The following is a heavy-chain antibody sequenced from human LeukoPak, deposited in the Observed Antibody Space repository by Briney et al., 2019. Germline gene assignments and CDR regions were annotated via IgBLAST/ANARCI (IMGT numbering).Heavy chain of an antibody. CDR2: ISSSGSTI. V-gene: IGHV3-11*04. J-gene: IGHJ4*02. Sequence: GGSLRLSCAASGFTFSDYYMSWIRQAPGKGLEWVSYISSSGSTIYYADSVKGRFTISRDNSKNTLYLQMNSLRAEDTAVYYCARGIAVVDFDYWGQGTLVTVSS. D-gene: IGHD3-22*01. CDR3: ARGIAVVDFDY. CDR1: GFTFSDYY.